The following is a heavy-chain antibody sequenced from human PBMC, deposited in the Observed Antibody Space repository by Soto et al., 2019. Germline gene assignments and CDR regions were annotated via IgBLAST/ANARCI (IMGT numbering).Heavy chain of an antibody. Sequence: GGSLRLSCAASGFTFSSYAMHWVRQAPGKGLEWVAVISYDGSNKYYADSVKGRFTISRDNSKNTLYLQMNSLRAEDTAVYYCARDLEITMVRGPLHYYYYYGMDVWGQGTTVTV. CDR3: ARDLEITMVRGPLHYYYYYGMDV. CDR1: GFTFSSYA. V-gene: IGHV3-30-3*01. J-gene: IGHJ6*02. CDR2: ISYDGSNK. D-gene: IGHD3-10*01.